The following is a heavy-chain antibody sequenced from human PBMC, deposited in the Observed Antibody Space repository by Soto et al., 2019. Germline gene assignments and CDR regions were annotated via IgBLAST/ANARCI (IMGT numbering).Heavy chain of an antibody. J-gene: IGHJ1*01. CDR3: TRITRYRVPTSDPRDN. CDR1: GGTFNTYT. D-gene: IGHD1-26*01. CDR2: ILPILGSL. V-gene: IGHV1-69*08. Sequence: QVRLVQSGAEVQKPGSSVTVSCKASGGTFNTYTFSWVRQAPGQGLEWLGSILPILGSLNYAQRLQGRLSITADYSTTTAYMELSSLTSQDTAMYYCTRITRYRVPTSDPRDNWGQGTLVTVSS.